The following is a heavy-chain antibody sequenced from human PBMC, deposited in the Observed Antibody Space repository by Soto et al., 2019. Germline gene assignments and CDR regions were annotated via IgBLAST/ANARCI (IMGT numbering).Heavy chain of an antibody. D-gene: IGHD3-16*02. V-gene: IGHV4-59*08. CDR2: IYYSGST. Sequence: SETLSLTCTVSGGSISSYYWSWIRQPPGKGLEWIGYIYYSGSTNYNPSLKSRVTISVDTSKNQFSLKLSSVTAADTAVYYCARDLGELSLGFDPWGQGTLVTVSS. CDR3: ARDLGELSLGFDP. CDR1: GGSISSYY. J-gene: IGHJ5*02.